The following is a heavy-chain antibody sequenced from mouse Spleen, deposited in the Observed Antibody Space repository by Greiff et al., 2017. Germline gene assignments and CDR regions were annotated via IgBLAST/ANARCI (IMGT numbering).Heavy chain of an antibody. D-gene: IGHD2-1*01. CDR1: GYSITSGYY. CDR3: ASEGNYYDWYYFDY. CDR2: ISYDGSN. Sequence: EVQRVESGPGLVKPSQSLTLTCTVSGYSITSGYYWYWIRQLAGNELEWMGYISYDGSNNYNPSLKNRISITRDTSKNQFFLKLNSVTTEDTATYYCASEGNYYDWYYFDYWGQGTTLTVSS. V-gene: IGHV3-6*01. J-gene: IGHJ2*01.